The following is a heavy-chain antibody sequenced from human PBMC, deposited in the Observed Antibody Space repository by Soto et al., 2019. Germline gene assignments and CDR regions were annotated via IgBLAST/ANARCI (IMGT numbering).Heavy chain of an antibody. D-gene: IGHD6-13*01. J-gene: IGHJ5*02. Sequence: QVQLQQWGAGLLKPSETLSLTCAVYGGSFSGYYWSWIRQPPGKGLEWIGEINHSGSTNYNPSLKSRVTISVDTSKNQFSLQLSSVTAADTAVYYCARGRFSSTLNWFDPWGQGTLVTVSS. CDR1: GGSFSGYY. CDR2: INHSGST. CDR3: ARGRFSSTLNWFDP. V-gene: IGHV4-34*01.